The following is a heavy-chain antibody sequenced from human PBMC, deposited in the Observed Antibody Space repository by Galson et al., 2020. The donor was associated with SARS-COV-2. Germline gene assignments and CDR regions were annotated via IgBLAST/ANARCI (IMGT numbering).Heavy chain of an antibody. D-gene: IGHD2-2*01. CDR3: TTDPPSGVVVPAAQYYYYYGMDV. J-gene: IGHJ6*02. Sequence: GGSLRLSCAASGFTFSNAWMSWVRQAPGKGLEWVGRIKSKTDGGTTDYAAPVKGRFTISRDDSKNTLYLQMNSLKTEDTAVYYCTTDPPSGVVVPAAQYYYYYGMDVWGQGTTVTVSS. CDR1: GFTFSNAW. CDR2: IKSKTDGGTT. V-gene: IGHV3-15*01.